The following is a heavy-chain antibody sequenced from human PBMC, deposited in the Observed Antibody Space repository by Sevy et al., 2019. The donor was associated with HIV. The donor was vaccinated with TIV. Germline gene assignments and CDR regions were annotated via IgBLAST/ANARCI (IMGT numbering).Heavy chain of an antibody. D-gene: IGHD3-22*01. CDR3: AKEAPGYSYDSSGSFDD. Sequence: GGSLRLSCAASGFTFNTYAMSWVRQAPGKGLEWVSGITGSGRSTYYADSVKGRFTISRDNSENTLYLQRNNLRDEDMAVYYCAKEAPGYSYDSSGSFDDWGQGTLVTVSS. CDR1: GFTFNTYA. J-gene: IGHJ4*02. CDR2: ITGSGRST. V-gene: IGHV3-23*01.